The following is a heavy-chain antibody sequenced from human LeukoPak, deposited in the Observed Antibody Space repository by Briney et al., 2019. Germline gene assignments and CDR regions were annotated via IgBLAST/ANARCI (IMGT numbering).Heavy chain of an antibody. J-gene: IGHJ4*02. D-gene: IGHD2-21*02. CDR2: IYSGGST. CDR1: GFTVSSSY. Sequence: PGGSLRLSGAASGFTVSSSYMSWVRHAPGKGLEWVAVIYSGGSTYYADSVKGRFTISRDNSKNTLYLQMNSLRAEDTAVYYCAKVPHGGAYCGGDCQVVFDYWGQGTLVTVSS. CDR3: AKVPHGGAYCGGDCQVVFDY. V-gene: IGHV3-53*01.